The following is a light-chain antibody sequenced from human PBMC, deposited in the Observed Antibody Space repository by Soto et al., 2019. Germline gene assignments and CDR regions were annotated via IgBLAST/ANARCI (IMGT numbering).Light chain of an antibody. Sequence: DIVMTQSPDSLAVSLGERATVNCRSSQSVLSTSDNRNYLSWYQKKPGQPPKLLIYWASTRGSGVPDRFSGSGSGTEFTLTISSLQAEDVAVYYCQQYYRTLRTFGQGTKVEIK. CDR1: QSVLSTSDNRNY. CDR2: WAS. CDR3: QQYYRTLRT. J-gene: IGKJ1*01. V-gene: IGKV4-1*01.